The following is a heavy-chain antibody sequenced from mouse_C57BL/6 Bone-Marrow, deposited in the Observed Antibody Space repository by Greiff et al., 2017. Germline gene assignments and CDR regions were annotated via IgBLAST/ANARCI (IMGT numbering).Heavy chain of an antibody. D-gene: IGHD1-1*01. J-gene: IGHJ4*01. V-gene: IGHV1-69*01. Sequence: QVQLQQPGAELVMPGASVKLSCKASGYNFTSYCMHWVKQRPGQGLEWIGEIDPDDGDTKYNQKFKGKSTLTVDKSSSTAYMQLSRLTSEDSAVXYCARDGNVVYHAFDYWGQGTSVTVSS. CDR2: IDPDDGDT. CDR3: ARDGNVVYHAFDY. CDR1: GYNFTSYC.